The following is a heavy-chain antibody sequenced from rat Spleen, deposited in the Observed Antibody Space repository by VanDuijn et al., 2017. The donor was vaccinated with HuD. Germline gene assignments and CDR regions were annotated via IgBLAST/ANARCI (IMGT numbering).Heavy chain of an antibody. CDR1: GFSLSSYG. CDR3: ATHHYYDGYYRDS. CDR2: IWGNGNT. D-gene: IGHD1-12*03. V-gene: IGHV2S61*01. Sequence: QVQLKESGPGLVQPSQTLSLTCTVSGFSLSSYGVIWVRQPPGKGLEWMGVIWGNGNTYYKSDLKSRLSISRDTSKSQVFLKMNNRQTEDTAMYFCATHHYYDGYYRDSWGQGVMVTVSS. J-gene: IGHJ2*01.